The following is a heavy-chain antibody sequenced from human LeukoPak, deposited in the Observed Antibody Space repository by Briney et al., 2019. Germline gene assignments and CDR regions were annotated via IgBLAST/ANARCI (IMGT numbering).Heavy chain of an antibody. J-gene: IGHJ4*02. V-gene: IGHV4-30-4*08. D-gene: IGHD4-11*01. Sequence: SETLSLTCTVSGGSISSGDYYWSWIRQPPGKGLEWIGYIYYSGSTYYNPSLKSRVTISVDTSKNQFSLKLSSVPAADTAVYYCAREGGDSNSDYFDYWGQGTLVTVSS. CDR2: IYYSGST. CDR1: GGSISSGDYY. CDR3: AREGGDSNSDYFDY.